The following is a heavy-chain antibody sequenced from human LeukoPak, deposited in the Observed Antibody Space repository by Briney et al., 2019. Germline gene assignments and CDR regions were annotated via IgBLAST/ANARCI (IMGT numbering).Heavy chain of an antibody. CDR3: VRLLDIDY. CDR1: GFTFRNYW. Sequence: GGSLRLSCAASGFTFRNYWMHWVRQAPVKGLVWVSRISRDGATTHYAGSVKGRFTISRDNAKNMVYQQMDSLSAEDTAVYYCVRLLDIDYWGQGTLVTVSS. CDR2: ISRDGATT. V-gene: IGHV3-74*01. D-gene: IGHD1-1*01. J-gene: IGHJ4*02.